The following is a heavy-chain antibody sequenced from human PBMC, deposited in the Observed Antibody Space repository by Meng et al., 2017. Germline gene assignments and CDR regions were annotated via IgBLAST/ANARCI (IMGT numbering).Heavy chain of an antibody. CDR2: IYHSGST. CDR1: GGSISSSNW. CDR3: ARWSIYCSGGSCYSFDY. V-gene: IGHV4-4*02. D-gene: IGHD2-15*01. J-gene: IGHJ4*02. Sequence: QVPLEESGPGLGKPLGTLSLTCAVSGGSISSSNWWSWVRQPPGKGLEWIGEIYHSGSTNYNPSLKSRVTISVDKSKNQFSLKLSSVTAADTAVYYCARWSIYCSGGSCYSFDYWGQGTLVTVSS.